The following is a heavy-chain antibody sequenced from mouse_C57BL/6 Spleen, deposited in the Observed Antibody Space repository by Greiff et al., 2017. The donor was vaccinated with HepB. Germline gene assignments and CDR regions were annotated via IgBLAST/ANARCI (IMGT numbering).Heavy chain of an antibody. Sequence: EVKLMESGGGLVQPGGSMKLSCVASGFTFSNYWMNWVRQSPEKGLEWVAQIRLKSDNYATHYAESVKGRFTTSRDDSKSSVYLQMNNLRAEDTGIYYCTEGVLGDYWGQGTSVTVSS. CDR1: GFTFSNYW. J-gene: IGHJ4*01. CDR2: IRLKSDNYAT. D-gene: IGHD1-1*01. V-gene: IGHV6-3*01. CDR3: TEGVLGDY.